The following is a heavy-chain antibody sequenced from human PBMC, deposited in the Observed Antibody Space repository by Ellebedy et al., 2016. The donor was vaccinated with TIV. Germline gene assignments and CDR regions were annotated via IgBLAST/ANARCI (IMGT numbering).Heavy chain of an antibody. CDR2: INQSGSA. D-gene: IGHD6-19*01. Sequence: SETLSLTCVVYGGSFTGYYYSWIRQPPGKGLEWIGEINQSGSATYNPSLKGRVTISVDMSKNQFSLRLTSVTAADTAVYYCAEGRSGWYYFDYWGQGTLVTVSS. CDR3: AEGRSGWYYFDY. CDR1: GGSFTGYY. J-gene: IGHJ4*02. V-gene: IGHV4-34*01.